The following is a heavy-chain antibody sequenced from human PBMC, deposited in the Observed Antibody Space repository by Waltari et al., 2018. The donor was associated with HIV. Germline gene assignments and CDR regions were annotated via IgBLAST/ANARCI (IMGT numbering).Heavy chain of an antibody. CDR3: ARGLPKQWLAYFDY. Sequence: EVQLVRSGAEVKKPGESLKTSCKSSGYNFTTYWIGWVRQMPGKGLEWMGINHPGDADTRYSPSFQGQVTISADKSISTAFLQWSSLKASDTAMYYCARGLPKQWLAYFDYWGQGTLVTVSS. J-gene: IGHJ4*02. CDR2: NHPGDADT. V-gene: IGHV5-51*01. D-gene: IGHD6-19*01. CDR1: GYNFTTYW.